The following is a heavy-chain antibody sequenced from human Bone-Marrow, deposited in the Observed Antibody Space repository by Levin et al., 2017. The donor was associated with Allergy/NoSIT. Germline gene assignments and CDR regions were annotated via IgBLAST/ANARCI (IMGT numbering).Heavy chain of an antibody. V-gene: IGHV4-4*07. Sequence: SETLSLICSVSGASISSAYWNWIRRPAGKGLEWIGRIYGSGKTNYNPSLKSRVTLSLDMWNKQVSLRLTSVTAADTAVYYCASGVWRGFSCDWYFDRWGRGTPVTVSP. CDR3: ASGVWRGFSCDWYFDR. CDR2: IYGSGKT. J-gene: IGHJ2*01. D-gene: IGHD3-3*01. CDR1: GASISSAY.